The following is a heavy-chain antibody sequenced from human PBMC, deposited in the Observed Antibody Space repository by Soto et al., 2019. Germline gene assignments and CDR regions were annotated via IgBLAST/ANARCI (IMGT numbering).Heavy chain of an antibody. CDR2: INAGNGNT. V-gene: IGHV1-3*01. CDR1: GYTFTSYA. J-gene: IGHJ6*02. D-gene: IGHD4-4*01. CDR3: AREGGTVTNLFGMDV. Sequence: QVQLVQSGAEVKKPGASVKVSCKASGYTFTSYAMHWVRQAPGQRLEWMGWINAGNGNTKYSQKFQDRVTISRDSSASTAYMELSSLRSEDTAVYYCAREGGTVTNLFGMDVWGQGTTVTVSS.